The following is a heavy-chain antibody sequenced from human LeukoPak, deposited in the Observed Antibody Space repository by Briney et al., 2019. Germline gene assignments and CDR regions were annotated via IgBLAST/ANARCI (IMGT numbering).Heavy chain of an antibody. D-gene: IGHD5-18*01. CDR3: AKEGLRGYSYDHNYFDY. Sequence: PGGSLRLSCVASGFNFNDKAMHWVRQAPGKGLEWVSGISWNSGSIGYADSVKGRFTISRDNAKNSLYLQMNSLRAEDTALYYCAKEGLRGYSYDHNYFDYWGQGTLVTVSS. V-gene: IGHV3-9*01. CDR1: GFNFNDKA. CDR2: ISWNSGSI. J-gene: IGHJ4*02.